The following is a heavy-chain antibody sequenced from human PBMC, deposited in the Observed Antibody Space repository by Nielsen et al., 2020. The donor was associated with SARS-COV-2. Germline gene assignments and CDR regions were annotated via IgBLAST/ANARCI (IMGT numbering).Heavy chain of an antibody. CDR2: INGGGSTT. CDR1: GFTFSTYA. CDR3: ARGVELPHQPPAMDV. D-gene: IGHD2-15*01. Sequence: GRSLRLSCAASGFTFSTYAMSWVRQAPGKGLEWVSAINGGGSTTFYADSVKGRFTISRHNAENTVYLQMNSLRTDDTAVYYCARGVELPHQPPAMDVWGQGTTVTVSS. J-gene: IGHJ6*02. V-gene: IGHV3-23*01.